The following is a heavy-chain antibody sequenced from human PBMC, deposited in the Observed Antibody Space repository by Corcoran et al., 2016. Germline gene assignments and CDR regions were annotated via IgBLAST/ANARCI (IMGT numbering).Heavy chain of an antibody. D-gene: IGHD6-13*01. V-gene: IGHV3-7*01. CDR2: IKGGENEK. Sequence: EVQLVESGGGLVQPGGSLRLSCAVSGFAFDTYWMNWVRQAPGKGLEWVANIKGGENEKYYVDSVKGRFTISRDNAKNVVFLQMNSLRAEDTAVYYCARSSWNDYWGQGTLVTVSS. CDR1: GFAFDTYW. CDR3: ARSSWNDY. J-gene: IGHJ4*02.